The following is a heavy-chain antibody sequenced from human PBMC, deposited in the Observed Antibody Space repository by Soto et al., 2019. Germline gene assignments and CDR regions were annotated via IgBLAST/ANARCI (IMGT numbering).Heavy chain of an antibody. D-gene: IGHD6-19*01. Sequence: EVQLLDSGGGLVQPGESLRLSCAASGFTITSSAMSWVGQAPGKGLEWVSITGISGRTTYYADSVKGRYTVSRDDSKNTLDLQMRSLRAEDTAVYYCAAVHNTSRSFDYWGQGTPVTVSS. CDR2: TGISGRTT. V-gene: IGHV3-23*01. CDR1: GFTITSSA. CDR3: AAVHNTSRSFDY. J-gene: IGHJ4*02.